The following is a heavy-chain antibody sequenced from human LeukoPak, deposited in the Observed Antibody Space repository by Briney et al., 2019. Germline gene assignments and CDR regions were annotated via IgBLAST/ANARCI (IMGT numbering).Heavy chain of an antibody. CDR2: ISYDGSNK. CDR3: AKDLTYYDILTGYSH. V-gene: IGHV3-30*18. J-gene: IGHJ4*02. D-gene: IGHD3-9*01. Sequence: GRSLRLSCAASGVTFSSYGMLWVRQAPGKGLEWVAVISYDGSNKYYPDSVKGRFTISRDNSKNTLYLQMNSLRAEDTAVYYCAKDLTYYDILTGYSHWGQGTLVTVSS. CDR1: GVTFSSYG.